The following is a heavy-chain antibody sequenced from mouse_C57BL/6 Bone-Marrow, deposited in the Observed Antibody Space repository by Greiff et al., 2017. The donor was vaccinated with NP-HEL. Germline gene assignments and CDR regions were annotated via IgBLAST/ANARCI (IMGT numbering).Heavy chain of an antibody. J-gene: IGHJ2*01. CDR2: IDPSDSYT. V-gene: IGHV1-69*01. CDR1: GYTFTSYW. Sequence: QVQLQQPGAELVMPGASVKLSCKASGYTFTSYWMHWVKQRPGQGLEWIGEIDPSDSYTNYNQKFKGKSTLTVDKSSSTAYMQLSSLTSEDSAVYYCARVGLCLFDYCGQGPTLTVSS. D-gene: IGHD1-1*02. CDR3: ARVGLCLFDY.